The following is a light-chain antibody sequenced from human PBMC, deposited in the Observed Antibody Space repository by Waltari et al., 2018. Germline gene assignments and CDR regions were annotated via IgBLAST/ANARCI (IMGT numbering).Light chain of an antibody. Sequence: QSVLTQPPSASGTPGQRVTIPCSGSRSNIGTNTVNWYQQPPGTAPKLLIYTNLRPSGVPDRFSGSKSGTSASLAISGLQSEDEADYYCAAWDDSLKGWVFGGGTKLTVL. CDR3: AAWDDSLKGWV. V-gene: IGLV1-44*01. CDR1: RSNIGTNT. J-gene: IGLJ3*02. CDR2: TN.